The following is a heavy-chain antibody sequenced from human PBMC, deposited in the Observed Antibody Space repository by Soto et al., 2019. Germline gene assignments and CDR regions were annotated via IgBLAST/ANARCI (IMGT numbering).Heavy chain of an antibody. D-gene: IGHD1-1*01. V-gene: IGHV1-69*13. CDR1: GGTLSSYP. CDR3: ARPRTTGTTKGYDY. CDR2: IIPIFGSV. Sequence: SVKVSCKASGGTLSSYPISWVRQAPGQGLEWMGVIIPIFGSVNSAQKFQGRVTITADESTSTAYMELSSLRSEDTAVYYCARPRTTGTTKGYDYWGQGTLVTVSS. J-gene: IGHJ4*02.